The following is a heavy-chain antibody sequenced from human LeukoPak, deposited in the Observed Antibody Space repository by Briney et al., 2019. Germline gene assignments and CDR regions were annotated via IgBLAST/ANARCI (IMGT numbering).Heavy chain of an antibody. CDR1: GFTFDDYA. J-gene: IGHJ4*02. V-gene: IGHV3-9*01. Sequence: PGRSLRLSCAASGFTFDDYAMHWVRQAPGKGLEWVSGISWNSGSIGYADSVKGRFTISRDNAKNSLYLQMNSLRAEDTALYYCAKDIFTGIAAAGAIDYWAREPWSPSPQ. CDR3: AKDIFTGIAAAGAIDY. D-gene: IGHD6-13*01. CDR2: ISWNSGSI.